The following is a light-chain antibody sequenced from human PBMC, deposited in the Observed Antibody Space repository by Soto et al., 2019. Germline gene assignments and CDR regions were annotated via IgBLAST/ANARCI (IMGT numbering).Light chain of an antibody. J-gene: IGLJ3*02. Sequence: QSVLTQPASVSGSPGQSITISCTGTNSDVGGYNYVSWYQHHPGKAPKLMIYDVSNRPSGVSNRFSGSKSGNTASLTISGLQAEDEADYYCSSYTRYTTLVFGGGTKVTVL. CDR3: SSYTRYTTLV. CDR1: NSDVGGYNY. CDR2: DVS. V-gene: IGLV2-14*03.